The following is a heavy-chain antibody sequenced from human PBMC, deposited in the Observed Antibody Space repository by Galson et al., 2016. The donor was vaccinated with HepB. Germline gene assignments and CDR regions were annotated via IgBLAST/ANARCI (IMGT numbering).Heavy chain of an antibody. V-gene: IGHV3-48*02. Sequence: SLRLSCAASGFTFSTYAMNWVRQAPGKGLEWVSYISSSSRTIYYADSVKGRFTIARDNAKNSLFLQMNSLRDEDTAAYYCARDSLPFIPAAGFSYFDYWGQGTLVTVSS. CDR1: GFTFSTYA. CDR2: ISSSSRTI. J-gene: IGHJ4*02. D-gene: IGHD6-13*01. CDR3: ARDSLPFIPAAGFSYFDY.